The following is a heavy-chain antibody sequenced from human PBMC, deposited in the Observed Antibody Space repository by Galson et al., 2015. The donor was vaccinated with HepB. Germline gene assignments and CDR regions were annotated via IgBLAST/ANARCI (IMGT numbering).Heavy chain of an antibody. D-gene: IGHD6-13*01. V-gene: IGHV3-30*04. CDR3: ARDRRRIAAAGTSDWFDP. CDR1: GFTFSSYA. Sequence: SLRLSCAASGFTFSSYAMHWVRQAPGKGLEWVAVISYDGSNKYYADSVKGRFTISRDNSKNTLYLQVNSLRAEDTAVYYCARDRRRIAAAGTSDWFDPWGQGTLVTVSS. CDR2: ISYDGSNK. J-gene: IGHJ5*02.